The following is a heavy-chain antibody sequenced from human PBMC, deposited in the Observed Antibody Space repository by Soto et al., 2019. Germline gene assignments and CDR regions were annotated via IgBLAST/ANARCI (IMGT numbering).Heavy chain of an antibody. D-gene: IGHD2-2*03. V-gene: IGHV4-31*03. CDR1: GVYIWSGVYA. CDR3: ARIGYCSSTSCLPGAFDI. Sequence: SVPISHPNTFSGVYIWSGVYAGSWIRKHPGKGLEWIGYIYYGGSTYYNPSLKSRVTISVDTSKNQFSLKLSSVTAADTAVYYCARIGYCSSTSCLPGAFDIWGKGTMVNGSS. J-gene: IGHJ3*02. CDR2: IYYGGST.